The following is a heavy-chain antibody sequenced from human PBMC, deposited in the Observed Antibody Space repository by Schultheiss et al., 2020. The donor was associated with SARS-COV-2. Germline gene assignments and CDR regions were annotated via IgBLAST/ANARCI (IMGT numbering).Heavy chain of an antibody. J-gene: IGHJ4*02. CDR2: IGTAGDP. V-gene: IGHV3-13*05. Sequence: GGSLRLSCAASGFTFSSYAMSWVRQATGKGLEWVSAIGTAGDPYYPGSVKGRFTISRDNSKNTLYLQMNSLRAEDTAVYYCAKDVEYSSSSTAFDYWGQGTLVTVSS. CDR1: GFTFSSYA. CDR3: AKDVEYSSSSTAFDY. D-gene: IGHD6-6*01.